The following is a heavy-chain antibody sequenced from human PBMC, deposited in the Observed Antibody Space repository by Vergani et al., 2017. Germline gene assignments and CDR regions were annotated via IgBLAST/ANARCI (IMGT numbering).Heavy chain of an antibody. Sequence: EVQLVESGGGLVKPGGSLRLSCAASGFTFSSYSMNWVRQAPGKGLEWVSSISSSSSYIYYADSVKGRFTISRDNAKNSLYLQMNSLRAEDTAVYYCASCLYCSSTSCHTVDYWGQGTLVTVSS. D-gene: IGHD2-2*02. CDR2: ISSSSSYI. CDR3: ASCLYCSSTSCHTVDY. V-gene: IGHV3-21*01. CDR1: GFTFSSYS. J-gene: IGHJ4*02.